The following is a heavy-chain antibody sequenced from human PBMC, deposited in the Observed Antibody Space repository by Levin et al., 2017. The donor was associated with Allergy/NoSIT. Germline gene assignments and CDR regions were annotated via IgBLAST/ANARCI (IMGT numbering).Heavy chain of an antibody. CDR2: FNPSSGST. V-gene: IGHV1-46*01. D-gene: IGHD4/OR15-4a*01. CDR3: ARVSFSVGAAYDY. CDR1: GYTFISYY. J-gene: IGHJ4*02. Sequence: ASVKVSCKTSGYTFISYYIHWVRQTPGQGLEWMGIFNPSSGSTTYAQRFQGRVTVTSDTSTSTLYMELSSLRSEDTAVYYCARVSFSVGAAYDYWGQGTLVTVSS.